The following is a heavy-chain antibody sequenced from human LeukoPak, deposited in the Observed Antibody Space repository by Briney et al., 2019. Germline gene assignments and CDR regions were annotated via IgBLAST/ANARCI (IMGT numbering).Heavy chain of an antibody. Sequence: GESLKISCKISGYILTNNWIGWVRQVPGKGLEWMGLIYPGNSDTKYSPSFQGQVTFSVDKSISTAYLHWSSLKASDTAMYYCARSPWFGEFRPNWFDPWGQGTPVTVSS. CDR2: IYPGNSDT. CDR1: GYILTNNW. J-gene: IGHJ5*02. CDR3: ARSPWFGEFRPNWFDP. V-gene: IGHV5-51*01. D-gene: IGHD3-10*01.